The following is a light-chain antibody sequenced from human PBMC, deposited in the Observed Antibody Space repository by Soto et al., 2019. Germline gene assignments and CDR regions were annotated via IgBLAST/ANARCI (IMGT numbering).Light chain of an antibody. J-gene: IGKJ3*01. CDR1: QSISNY. Sequence: DIQMTQSPSSLSASVGDRVTITCRASQSISNYLSWYQQKPGTPPKLLIYAAFNLQSGVPSRFSGSGSGTDFTLTISSLQPEDFATYYCQQSYSTPFTFGPGAKVAIK. CDR3: QQSYSTPFT. CDR2: AAF. V-gene: IGKV1-39*01.